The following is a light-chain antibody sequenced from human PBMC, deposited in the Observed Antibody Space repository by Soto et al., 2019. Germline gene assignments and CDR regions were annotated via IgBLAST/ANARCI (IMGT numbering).Light chain of an antibody. J-gene: IGLJ1*01. CDR3: ADGDDRLYCRV. Sequence: QSVLTQPPSASGTPGQRVTISCSGSRSNIGSNPVNWYQQLPGTAPKLLIDSNNQRPSGVPDRFSGSRSGTSSSLATSGLQSEDEAEYYCADGDDRLYCRVFGTGTKVTVL. V-gene: IGLV1-44*01. CDR2: SNN. CDR1: RSNIGSNP.